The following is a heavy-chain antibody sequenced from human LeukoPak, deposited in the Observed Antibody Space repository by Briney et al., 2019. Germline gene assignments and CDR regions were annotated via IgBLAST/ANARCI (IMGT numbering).Heavy chain of an antibody. D-gene: IGHD4-23*01. V-gene: IGHV3-64*01. CDR1: GFTFSSYA. CDR2: ISSNGGST. Sequence: GGSLRLSCAASGFTFSSYAMHWVRQAPGKGLEYVSAISSNGGSTYYANSMKGRFTISRDNSKNTLYLQMGSLRAEDMAVYYCARSQNDYDGPFDYWGQGTLVTVSS. J-gene: IGHJ4*02. CDR3: ARSQNDYDGPFDY.